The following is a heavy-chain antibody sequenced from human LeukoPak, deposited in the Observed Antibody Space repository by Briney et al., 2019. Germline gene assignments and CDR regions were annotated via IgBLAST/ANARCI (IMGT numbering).Heavy chain of an antibody. Sequence: ASVKVSCKASGYTFTGHYIHWVRLAPGQGLEWMGWINPTNGATYYAQEFPGRVTMTRDSSTSTASMELRSLRSDDTAVYYCAREKYDYLWGTFLGAFDIWGQGTMVTVSS. CDR3: AREKYDYLWGTFLGAFDI. J-gene: IGHJ3*02. CDR2: INPTNGAT. V-gene: IGHV1-2*02. D-gene: IGHD3-16*01. CDR1: GYTFTGHY.